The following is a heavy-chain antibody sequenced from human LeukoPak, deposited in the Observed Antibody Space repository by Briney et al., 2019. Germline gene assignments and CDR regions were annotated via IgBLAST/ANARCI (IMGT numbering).Heavy chain of an antibody. D-gene: IGHD3-16*01. J-gene: IGHJ5*02. Sequence: SETLSLTCTVSGASISNGGYYWSWLRQHPGKGLEWSGYIYYSGGAYYNPSLKSRLTISVDTSKNRVSLRLNSVTAADTAIYYCARGVAADLSWGGNWFDPWGQGTQVTVSS. CDR3: ARGVAADLSWGGNWFDP. CDR2: IYYSGGA. CDR1: GASISNGGYY. V-gene: IGHV4-31*03.